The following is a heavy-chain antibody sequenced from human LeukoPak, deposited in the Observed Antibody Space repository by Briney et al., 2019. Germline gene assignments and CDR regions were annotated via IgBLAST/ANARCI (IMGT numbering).Heavy chain of an antibody. D-gene: IGHD3-10*01. V-gene: IGHV5-51*01. J-gene: IGHJ4*02. CDR2: IYPGDSDT. CDR1: GYSFTSYW. CDR3: ARHVGYGSGSYYGDY. Sequence: GESLKISCKGSGYSFTSYWIGWVRRMPGKGLEWMGIIYPGDSDTRYSPSFQGQVTISADKSISTAYLQWSSLKASDTAMYYCARHVGYGSGSYYGDYWGQGTLVTVSS.